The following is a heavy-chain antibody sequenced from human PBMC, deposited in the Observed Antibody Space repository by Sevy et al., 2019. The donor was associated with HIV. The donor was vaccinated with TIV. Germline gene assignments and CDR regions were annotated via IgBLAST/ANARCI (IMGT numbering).Heavy chain of an antibody. Sequence: GGSLRLSCAAPGFTFSDHYMHWVRQAPGKGLEWVGRIGNKANSYTTEFAASVKGRFIISRDDSKNSLYLQMHSLKTDDTAVYYCARVMRRILWWSLDSWGQGTLVTVSS. J-gene: IGHJ4*02. V-gene: IGHV3-72*01. D-gene: IGHD2-21*01. CDR1: GFTFSDHY. CDR2: IGNKANSYTT. CDR3: ARVMRRILWWSLDS.